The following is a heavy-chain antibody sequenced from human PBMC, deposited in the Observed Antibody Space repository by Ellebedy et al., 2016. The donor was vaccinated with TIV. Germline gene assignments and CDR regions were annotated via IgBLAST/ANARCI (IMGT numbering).Heavy chain of an antibody. V-gene: IGHV4-59*01. Sequence: SETLSLTCTVSGGFISSYYWTWIRQPPGKGLEWIGYIYYSGSPMYNPSLKSRVTISVDTSKNQFSLKLSSVTAADTAVYYCARVTTSSFSSYYYGMDVWGQGTTVTVSS. J-gene: IGHJ6*02. D-gene: IGHD4-17*01. CDR2: IYYSGSP. CDR1: GGFISSYY. CDR3: ARVTTSSFSSYYYGMDV.